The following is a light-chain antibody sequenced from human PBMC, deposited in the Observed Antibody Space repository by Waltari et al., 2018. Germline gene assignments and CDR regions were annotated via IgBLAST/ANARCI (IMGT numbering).Light chain of an antibody. CDR2: VNGYGSH. CDR3: QTWGPDNNWV. J-gene: IGLJ3*02. V-gene: IGLV4-69*02. CDR1: SWHSDYG. Sequence: QLVQTQPPSASASPGASVKLTCTLSSWHSDYGIAWLQQQPEKVPRILMKVNGYGSHTKGDGIPHRFSGSSSRAERDLTISSLQSEDEADYYCQTWGPDNNWVFGGGTKLTVL.